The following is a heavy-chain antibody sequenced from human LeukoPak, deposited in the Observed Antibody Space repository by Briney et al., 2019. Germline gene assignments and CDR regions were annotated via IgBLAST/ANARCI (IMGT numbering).Heavy chain of an antibody. D-gene: IGHD3-10*02. CDR3: VRWQSGSMFHPP. J-gene: IGHJ5*02. CDR2: IYYSGTT. Sequence: KSSENLSLNCTVSGGSISSSSHYWGRIRQPPGKGLEWIGSIYYSGTTAYNPALKSRVTISVDTSKNQFSLKLSSVTAADTAVYYCVRWQSGSMFHPPWGQGTLVTVSS. CDR1: GGSISSSSHY. V-gene: IGHV4-39*01.